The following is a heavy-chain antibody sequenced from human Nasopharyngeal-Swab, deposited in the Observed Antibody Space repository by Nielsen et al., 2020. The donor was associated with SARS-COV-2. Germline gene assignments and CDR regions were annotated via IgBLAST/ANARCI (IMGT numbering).Heavy chain of an antibody. J-gene: IGHJ6*02. CDR2: INPNSGGT. D-gene: IGHD1-26*01. V-gene: IGHV1-2*04. Sequence: WSRQAPGQGLEGMGWINPNSGGTNYEKKFQGWVTMTRDTYISTAYMELRRLRSEDKAVYYCARADLVGATTEWYYYYYGMDVWGQGTTVTVSS. CDR3: ARADLVGATTEWYYYYYGMDV.